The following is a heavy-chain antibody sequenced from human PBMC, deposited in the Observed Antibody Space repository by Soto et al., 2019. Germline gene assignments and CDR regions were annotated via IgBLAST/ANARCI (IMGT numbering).Heavy chain of an antibody. Sequence: QVQLVESGGGVVQPGRSLRLSCAASGFTFSSYAMHWVRQAPGKGLEWVAVISYDGSNKYYADSVKGRFTISRDNSKDTLYLQMNSLRAEDTAVYYCAREVSAVTIFGVVSNYGMDVWGQGTTVTVSS. CDR3: AREVSAVTIFGVVSNYGMDV. CDR2: ISYDGSNK. D-gene: IGHD3-3*01. CDR1: GFTFSSYA. J-gene: IGHJ6*02. V-gene: IGHV3-30-3*01.